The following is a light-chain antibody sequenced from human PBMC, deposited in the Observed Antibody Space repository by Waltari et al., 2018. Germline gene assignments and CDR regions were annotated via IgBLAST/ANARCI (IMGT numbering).Light chain of an antibody. CDR2: DAS. CDR3: QHRKTWPIT. CDR1: PSLGTY. J-gene: IGKJ4*01. V-gene: IGKV3-11*01. Sequence: EIVLTQSPATLPLSPGERATLSCRASPSLGTYLAWYQQKVGQAPTLLIYDASSRATGVPARFSGSGSGTDFTLTISSLESEDFAVYYCQHRKTWPITFGGGTRVEIK.